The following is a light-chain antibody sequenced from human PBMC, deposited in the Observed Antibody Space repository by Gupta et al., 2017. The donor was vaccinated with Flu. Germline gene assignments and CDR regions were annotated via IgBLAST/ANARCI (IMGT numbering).Light chain of an antibody. Sequence: SYELTQPPSVSVSPGQTASITCPGDKLGDKYACWYQQKPGQSPVLVIYQDSKRPSGIPERFSGSNSGNTATLTICGTQAMDEADYYCQAWDSSTVVFGGGTKLTVL. CDR3: QAWDSSTVV. J-gene: IGLJ2*01. CDR2: QDS. CDR1: KLGDKY. V-gene: IGLV3-1*01.